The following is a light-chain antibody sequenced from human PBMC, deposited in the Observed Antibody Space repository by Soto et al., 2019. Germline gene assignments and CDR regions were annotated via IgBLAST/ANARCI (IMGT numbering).Light chain of an antibody. CDR2: EVS. V-gene: IGLV2-14*01. Sequence: QSVLIQPASVSGPPGQSITISCTGTSSDVGGYNYVSWYQQHPGKAPKLMIYEVSNRPSGVSNRFSGSKSGNTASLTISGLQAEDEADYYCSSYTSSSPYVFGTGTKVTVL. CDR3: SSYTSSSPYV. J-gene: IGLJ1*01. CDR1: SSDVGGYNY.